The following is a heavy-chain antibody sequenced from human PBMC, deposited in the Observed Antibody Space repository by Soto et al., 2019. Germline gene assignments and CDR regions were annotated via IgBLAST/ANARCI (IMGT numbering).Heavy chain of an antibody. CDR1: GYTFTSYG. J-gene: IGHJ4*02. V-gene: IGHV1-18*01. CDR2: INPYNGNT. CDR3: ARDWFGIDY. D-gene: IGHD3-16*01. Sequence: QVQLVQSGAEVKKPGASVKVSCKASGYTFTSYGISWVRQAPGQGLEWMGWINPYNGNTNYAQKLQGRVTMTTDPSTNKAYMELRRLRSDDTAVYDCARDWFGIDYWGQGTLVTVSS.